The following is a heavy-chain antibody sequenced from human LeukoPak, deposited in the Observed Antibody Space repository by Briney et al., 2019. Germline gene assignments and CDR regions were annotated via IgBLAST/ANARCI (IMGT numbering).Heavy chain of an antibody. D-gene: IGHD2-8*01. Sequence: GGSLRLSCAASGFTFDDYAMHWARQAPGKGLEWVSGISWNSGSIGYADSVKGRFTISRDNAKNSLYLQMNSLRAEDMALYYCAKSRFSSVSSEDFDYWGQGTLVTVSS. V-gene: IGHV3-9*03. J-gene: IGHJ4*02. CDR2: ISWNSGSI. CDR3: AKSRFSSVSSEDFDY. CDR1: GFTFDDYA.